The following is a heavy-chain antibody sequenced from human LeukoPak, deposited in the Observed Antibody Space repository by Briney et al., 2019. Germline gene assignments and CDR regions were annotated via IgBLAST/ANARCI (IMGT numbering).Heavy chain of an antibody. CDR3: ARGDSSGYLYYYYMDV. CDR1: GFTFSSYW. Sequence: GGSLRLSCAASGFTFSSYWMSWVRQAPGKGLEWVANIKQDGSEKYYVDSVKGRFTISRDNAKNSLYLQMNSLRAEDTAVYYCARGDSSGYLYYYYMDVWGKGTTVTVSS. CDR2: IKQDGSEK. V-gene: IGHV3-7*01. J-gene: IGHJ6*03. D-gene: IGHD3-22*01.